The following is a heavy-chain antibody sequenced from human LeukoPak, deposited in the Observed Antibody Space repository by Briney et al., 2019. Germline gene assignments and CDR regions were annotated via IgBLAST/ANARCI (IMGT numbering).Heavy chain of an antibody. D-gene: IGHD3-10*01. Sequence: EASVKVSCKASGGTISSYAINWVRQAPGQGLEWVGRIIPIFTTASYGQKFQGRVTITTDESTTTAYMELSSLRPEDTAVYYCARDWISGFYYGYPYYFDSWGQGTLVTVSS. CDR3: ARDWISGFYYGYPYYFDS. CDR2: IIPIFTTA. V-gene: IGHV1-69*05. CDR1: GGTISSYA. J-gene: IGHJ4*02.